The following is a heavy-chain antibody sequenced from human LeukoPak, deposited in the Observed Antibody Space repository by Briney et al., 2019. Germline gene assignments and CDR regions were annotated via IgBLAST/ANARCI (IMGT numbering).Heavy chain of an antibody. V-gene: IGHV4-34*01. Sequence: PSETMSLTCVVYGGSFSGYYWSWIRQPQGKGLEWIGLIHNSGNTNYNPTLKSLVTLSVDPSENQVSRKLSSVTAAVSAVYYGARGRALVLYCFQLWGQGTLVTVSS. D-gene: IGHD6-13*01. CDR3: ARGRALVLYCFQL. CDR2: IHNSGNT. CDR1: GGSFSGYY. J-gene: IGHJ1*01.